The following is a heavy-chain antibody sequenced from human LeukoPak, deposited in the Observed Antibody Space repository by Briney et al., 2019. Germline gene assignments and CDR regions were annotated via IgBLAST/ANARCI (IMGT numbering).Heavy chain of an antibody. CDR3: ARVQSSGWWAQDWYFDL. CDR2: ISAYNGNT. V-gene: IGHV1-18*01. CDR1: GYTFTSYG. D-gene: IGHD6-19*01. Sequence: ASVKVSCKASGYTFTSYGISWVRQAPGQGLEWMGWISAYNGNTNYAQKLQGRVTMATDTSTSTAYMELRSLRSDDTAVYYCARVQSSGWWAQDWYFDLWGRGTLVTVSS. J-gene: IGHJ2*01.